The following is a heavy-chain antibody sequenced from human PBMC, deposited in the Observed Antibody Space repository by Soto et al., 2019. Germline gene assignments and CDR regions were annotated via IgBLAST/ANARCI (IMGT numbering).Heavy chain of an antibody. CDR2: VYSSGTT. Sequence: PSETLSLPCSVSGGSIHSYWWSWIRQPAGKGLEWIGRVYSSGTTDYNPSLNRRATMSVETSKNQFSLKLTSVTAADTAVYYCARDIGSYAYADGYRGQGIEVSVSA. D-gene: IGHD4-17*01. V-gene: IGHV4-4*07. CDR1: GGSIHSYW. J-gene: IGHJ4*02. CDR3: ARDIGSYAYADGY.